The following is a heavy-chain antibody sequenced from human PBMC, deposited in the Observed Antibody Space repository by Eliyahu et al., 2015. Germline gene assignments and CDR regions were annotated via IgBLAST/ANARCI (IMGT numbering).Heavy chain of an antibody. CDR3: ARGGAASGFDI. CDR1: XFTFXRHW. CDR2: IITDGTTK. J-gene: IGHJ3*02. Sequence: EVQVVESGGGLVQPGGSLRLXXXASXFTFXRHWMXWVRQAPGKGLXWVSLIITDGTTKGYADSVEGRFTISRDNAENTLYLQMNSLRVEDTAVYYCARGGAASGFDIWGQGTMVTVSS. D-gene: IGHD1-26*01. V-gene: IGHV3-74*01.